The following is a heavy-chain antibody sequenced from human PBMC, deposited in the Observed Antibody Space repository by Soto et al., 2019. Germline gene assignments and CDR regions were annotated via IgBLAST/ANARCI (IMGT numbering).Heavy chain of an antibody. V-gene: IGHV1-8*01. CDR1: GYMFSTYD. CDR3: ERDHRYNRNDEGWFDP. CDR2: LNPNSGNT. D-gene: IGHD1-20*01. J-gene: IGHJ5*02. Sequence: QVQLVQSGAEVKKPGASVKVSCKASGYMFSTYDINWVRQAPGQGLEWMGWLNPNSGNTGYAQKFQGRIIMTRNTSINTAYMELSSLGSDDTAVYYCERDHRYNRNDEGWFDPWGQGNLVTVSS.